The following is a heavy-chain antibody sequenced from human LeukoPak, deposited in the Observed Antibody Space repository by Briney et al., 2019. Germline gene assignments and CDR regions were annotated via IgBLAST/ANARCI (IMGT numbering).Heavy chain of an antibody. Sequence: GGSLTLSCVASGFTFSNFWMARVRQAPGKGLEWVANMKQDRSAKHYVDSVKGRFTISRDNAKNSLYLQMNSLRAEDTAVYYCAGDVDGNLDYWGQGTLVTVSS. CDR1: GFTFSNFW. CDR3: AGDVDGNLDY. CDR2: MKQDRSAK. V-gene: IGHV3-7*01. D-gene: IGHD1-14*01. J-gene: IGHJ4*02.